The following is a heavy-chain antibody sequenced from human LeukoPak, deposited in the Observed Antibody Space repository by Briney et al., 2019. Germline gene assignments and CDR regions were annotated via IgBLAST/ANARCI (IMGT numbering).Heavy chain of an antibody. CDR3: ARARGKWLFAYYYYYGMDV. CDR2: INHNGNVN. J-gene: IGHJ6*02. Sequence: GGSLRLSCAASGFTFSSYWMNWARQAPGKGLEWVASINHNGNVNYYVDSVKGRFTISRDNAKNSLYPQMSNLRAEDTAVYYCARARGKWLFAYYYYYGMDVWGQGTTVTVSS. CDR1: GFTFSSYW. D-gene: IGHD3-22*01. V-gene: IGHV3-7*03.